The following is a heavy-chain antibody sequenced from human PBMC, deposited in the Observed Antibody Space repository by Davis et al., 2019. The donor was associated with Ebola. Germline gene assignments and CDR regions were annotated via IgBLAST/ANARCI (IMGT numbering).Heavy chain of an antibody. CDR1: GGSISSSSYY. CDR3: ASYEALDY. V-gene: IGHV4-39*01. D-gene: IGHD3-3*01. CDR2: IYYSGST. Sequence: PSETLSLTCTVSGGSISSSSYYWGWIRQPPGKGLEWIGSIYYSGSTYYNPSLKSRVTISVDTSKNQFSLKLSSVTAADTAVYYCASYEALDYWGQGTLVTVSS. J-gene: IGHJ4*02.